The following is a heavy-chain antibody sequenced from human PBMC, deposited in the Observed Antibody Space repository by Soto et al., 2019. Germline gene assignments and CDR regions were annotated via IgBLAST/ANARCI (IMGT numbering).Heavy chain of an antibody. J-gene: IGHJ4*02. Sequence: PGGSLRLSCAASGFTFSSYSMNWVRQAPGKGLEWVSSISSSSSYIYYADSVKGRFTISRDNAENSLYLQMNSLRAEDTAVYYCARIAAMVFLTDYWGQGTLVTVSS. CDR1: GFTFSSYS. CDR3: ARIAAMVFLTDY. D-gene: IGHD5-18*01. V-gene: IGHV3-21*01. CDR2: ISSSSSYI.